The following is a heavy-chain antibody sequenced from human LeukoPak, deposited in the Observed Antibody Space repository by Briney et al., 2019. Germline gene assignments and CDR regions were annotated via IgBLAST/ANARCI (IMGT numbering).Heavy chain of an antibody. D-gene: IGHD2-15*01. CDR1: GGSISSYY. Sequence: TSETLSLTCTVSGGSISSYYWSWIRQPPGKGLEWIGYIYYSGSTNYNPSLKGRVTISVDTSKNQFSLKLSSVTAADTAVYYCARTGYCSGGSCYSPSYYYYYMDVWGKGTTVTISS. CDR2: IYYSGST. CDR3: ARTGYCSGGSCYSPSYYYYYMDV. J-gene: IGHJ6*03. V-gene: IGHV4-59*01.